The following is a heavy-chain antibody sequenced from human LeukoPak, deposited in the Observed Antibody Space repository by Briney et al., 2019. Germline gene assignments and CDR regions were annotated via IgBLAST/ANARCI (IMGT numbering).Heavy chain of an antibody. CDR2: ISYDGSNK. D-gene: IGHD2-2*01. J-gene: IGHJ4*02. Sequence: PGRSLRLSCAASGFTFSSYGMHWVRQAPGKGLEWVAVISYDGSNKYYADSVKGRFTISRDNSKNTLYLQMNSLRAEDTAVYYCAREEKYQLHRGFDYWGQGTLVTVSS. CDR1: GFTFSSYG. CDR3: AREEKYQLHRGFDY. V-gene: IGHV3-30*03.